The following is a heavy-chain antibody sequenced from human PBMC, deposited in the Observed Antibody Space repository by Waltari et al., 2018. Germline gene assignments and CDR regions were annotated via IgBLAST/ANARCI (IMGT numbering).Heavy chain of an antibody. CDR3: ARAHANYDFWSGYHDAFDI. Sequence: QVQLVESGGGVVQPGRSLRLSCAASGFTFSSYAMHRVRQAPGTGLEWVAVISYDGSNKYYADSVDGRFTISRDNSKNTLYLQMNSLRAEDTAVYYCARAHANYDFWSGYHDAFDIWGQGTMVTVSS. D-gene: IGHD3-3*01. J-gene: IGHJ3*02. CDR1: GFTFSSYA. V-gene: IGHV3-30*01. CDR2: ISYDGSNK.